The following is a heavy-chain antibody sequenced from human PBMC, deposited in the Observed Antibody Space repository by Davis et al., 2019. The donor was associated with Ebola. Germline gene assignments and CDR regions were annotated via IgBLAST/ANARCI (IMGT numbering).Heavy chain of an antibody. D-gene: IGHD6-6*01. J-gene: IGHJ4*02. CDR2: LSWNSGSI. Sequence: GGSLRLSCAASGFSFDAYAMHWLRQLPGKGLEWVSGLSWNSGSIAYAASVKGLFTVSRDNAKNSLYLHMNSLRVDDTAFYYCVKEEYRSSSPYFVSWGQGVLVTVSA. CDR3: VKEEYRSSSPYFVS. CDR1: GFSFDAYA. V-gene: IGHV3-9*01.